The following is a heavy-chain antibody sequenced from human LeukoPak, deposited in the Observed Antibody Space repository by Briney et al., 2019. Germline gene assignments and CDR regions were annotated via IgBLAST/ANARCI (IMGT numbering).Heavy chain of an antibody. CDR1: GGSISSYY. CDR3: ARGGYTYGFDAFDI. V-gene: IGHV4-59*01. Sequence: SETLSLTCTVSGGSISSYYWSWIRQPPGKGLEWSGYKYYSGRTNYNPSLKSRVTISVDTSKNQFSLKLSSVTAADTAAYYCARGGYTYGFDAFDIWGQGTMVTVSS. J-gene: IGHJ3*02. D-gene: IGHD5-18*01. CDR2: KYYSGRT.